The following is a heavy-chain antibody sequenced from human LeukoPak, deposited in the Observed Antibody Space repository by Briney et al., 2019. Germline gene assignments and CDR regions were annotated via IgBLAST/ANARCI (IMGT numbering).Heavy chain of an antibody. J-gene: IGHJ4*02. Sequence: SGGSLRLSCAASGFTFSSYAMSWVRQAPGKGLEWVSAISGSGGSTYYADSVKGRFTISRDNSKNTLYLQMNSLRAEDTAVYYCAKTLKDIVVVPAAKAYFDYWGQGTLVTVSS. V-gene: IGHV3-23*01. CDR2: ISGSGGST. CDR3: AKTLKDIVVVPAAKAYFDY. D-gene: IGHD2-2*01. CDR1: GFTFSSYA.